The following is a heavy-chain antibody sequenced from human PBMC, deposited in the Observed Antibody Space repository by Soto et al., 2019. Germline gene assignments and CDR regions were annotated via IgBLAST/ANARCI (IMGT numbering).Heavy chain of an antibody. CDR3: ARRCVVKRDWFDP. V-gene: IGHV4-34*01. D-gene: IGHD2-21*01. CDR1: GGSFSGYY. J-gene: IGHJ5*02. Sequence: QVQLQQWGAGLLKPSETLSLTCAVYGGSFSGYYWSWIRQPPGKGLEWIGEINHSGSTNYNPSLTSRISISVDTPKNPSSLKPGSVAAADAAVYYCARRCVVKRDWFDPWGQGTLVTVSS. CDR2: INHSGST.